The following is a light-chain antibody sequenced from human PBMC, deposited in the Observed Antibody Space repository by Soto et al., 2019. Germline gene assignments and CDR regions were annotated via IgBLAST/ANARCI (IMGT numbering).Light chain of an antibody. J-gene: IGKJ1*01. CDR3: QQYNNWPPWT. CDR1: QSVSSN. V-gene: IGKV3-15*01. Sequence: EIVMTQSPATLSVSPGERATLSCRASQSVSSNLAWYQQKPGQAPRLLIYGASTRATGIPARFSGSGSGTEFTLTISSLQSEDFADYYSQQYNNWPPWTFGQGTKVEIK. CDR2: GAS.